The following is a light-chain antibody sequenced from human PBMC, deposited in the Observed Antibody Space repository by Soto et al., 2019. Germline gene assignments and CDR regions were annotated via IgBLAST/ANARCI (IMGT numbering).Light chain of an antibody. Sequence: QSVLTQPRSVSGSPGQSVTISCTGTSSDVGGYNYVSWYQQHPGKAPKLMIYDVSKRPSGVPDRFSGSKSGNTASLTISGLQAEDEADYYCCSYADGSIYFFGTGTKVTVL. J-gene: IGLJ1*01. CDR2: DVS. V-gene: IGLV2-11*01. CDR1: SSDVGGYNY. CDR3: CSYADGSIYF.